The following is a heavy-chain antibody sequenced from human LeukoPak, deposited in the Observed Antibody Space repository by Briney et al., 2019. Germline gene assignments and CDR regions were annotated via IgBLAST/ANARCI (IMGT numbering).Heavy chain of an antibody. D-gene: IGHD5-12*01. J-gene: IGHJ4*02. CDR1: GGTFSSYA. Sequence: GASVNVSCKASGGTFSSYAISWVRQAPGQGLEWMGRIIPILGTANYAQKFQGRVTITADESTSTAYMELSSLRSEDTAVYYCARHPKSGYSGYESDYWGQGTLVTVSS. V-gene: IGHV1-69*11. CDR3: ARHPKSGYSGYESDY. CDR2: IIPILGTA.